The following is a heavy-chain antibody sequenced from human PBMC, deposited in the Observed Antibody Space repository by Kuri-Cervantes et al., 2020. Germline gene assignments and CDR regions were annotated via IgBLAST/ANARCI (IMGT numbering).Heavy chain of an antibody. CDR2: IYSGGST. V-gene: IGHV3-53*04. CDR3: ARAGYSSSWYEY. CDR1: GFTFRNYA. D-gene: IGHD6-13*01. J-gene: IGHJ4*02. Sequence: GESLKISCAASGFTFRNYAMSWVRQAPGKGLEWVSVIYSGGSTYYADSVKGRFTISRHNSKNTLYLQMNSLRAEDTAVYYCARAGYSSSWYEYWGQGTLVTVSS.